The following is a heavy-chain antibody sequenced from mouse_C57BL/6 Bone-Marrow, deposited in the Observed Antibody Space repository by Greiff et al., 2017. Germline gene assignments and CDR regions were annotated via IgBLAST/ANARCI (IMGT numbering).Heavy chain of an antibody. J-gene: IGHJ1*03. CDR2: IDPEDGDT. CDR1: GFNIKDYY. V-gene: IGHV14-1*01. D-gene: IGHD1-1*01. Sequence: VQLQQSGAELVRPGASVKLSCTASGFNIKDYYMHWVKQRPEQGLEWIGRIDPEDGDTEYAPKFQGKATMTADTSSNTAYLQLSSLTSEDTAVYYWTTLYCGSSHWYFDVWGTGTTVTVSS. CDR3: TTLYCGSSHWYFDV.